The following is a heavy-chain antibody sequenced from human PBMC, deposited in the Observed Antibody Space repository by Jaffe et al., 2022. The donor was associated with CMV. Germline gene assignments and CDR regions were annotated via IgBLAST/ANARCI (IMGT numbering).Heavy chain of an antibody. J-gene: IGHJ4*02. Sequence: QVTLKESGPVLVKPTETLTLTCAVSEFSLSSTRMGVSWIRQPPGKALEWLAHIFSNDEKFYSTSLKSRLTISRDTSRSQVVLTMTNMDPVDTATYYCAWAPLLIRGGYYFDSWGQGTLVTVSS. CDR3: AWAPLLIRGGYYFDS. D-gene: IGHD3-10*01. V-gene: IGHV2-26*04. CDR2: IFSNDEK. CDR1: EFSLSSTRMG.